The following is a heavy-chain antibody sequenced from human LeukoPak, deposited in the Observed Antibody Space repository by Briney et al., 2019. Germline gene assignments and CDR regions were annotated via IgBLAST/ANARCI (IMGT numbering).Heavy chain of an antibody. CDR1: GFTFSSDS. V-gene: IGHV3-21*01. CDR2: ISSSSSYI. D-gene: IGHD1-26*01. CDR3: ARVMKWELLRCAPVPDY. J-gene: IGHJ4*02. Sequence: GGSLRLSCAASGFTFSSDSMNWVRQAPGKGLEWVSSISSSSSYIYYADSVKGRFTISRDNAKNSLYLQMNSLRAEDTAVYYCARVMKWELLRCAPVPDYWGQGTLVTVSS.